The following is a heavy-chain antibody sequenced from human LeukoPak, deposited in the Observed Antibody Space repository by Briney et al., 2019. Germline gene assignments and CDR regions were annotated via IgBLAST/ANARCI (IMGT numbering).Heavy chain of an antibody. CDR2: INPNSGGT. D-gene: IGHD2-15*01. V-gene: IGHV1-2*02. J-gene: IGHJ5*02. CDR1: GYTFTGYY. CDR3: ARVGRCSGGSCYENWFDP. Sequence: ASVKVSCKASGYTFTGYYMHLVRQAPGQGLEWMGWINPNSGGTNYAQKFQGRVTMTRDTSISTAYMELSRLRSDDTAVYYCARVGRCSGGSCYENWFDPWGQGTLVTVSS.